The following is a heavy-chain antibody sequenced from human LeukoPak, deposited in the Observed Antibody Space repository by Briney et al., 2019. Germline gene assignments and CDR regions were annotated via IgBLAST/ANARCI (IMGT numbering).Heavy chain of an antibody. V-gene: IGHV1-8*01. CDR2: MNPNSGNT. D-gene: IGHD1-26*01. J-gene: IGHJ4*02. CDR1: GYTFTSYD. CDR3: ARTQVGATSRGDY. Sequence: ASVKVSCKASGYTFTSYDINWVRQAPGQGLEWMGWMNPNSGNTGYAQKFQGRVTMTRNTSISTAYMELSSLRSEDTAVYYCARTQVGATSRGDYWGQGTLVTVSS.